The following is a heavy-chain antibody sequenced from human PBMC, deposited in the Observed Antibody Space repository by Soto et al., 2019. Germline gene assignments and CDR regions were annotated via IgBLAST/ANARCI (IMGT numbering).Heavy chain of an antibody. Sequence: TLSLTCTVSGGSISSGGYYWSWIRQHPGKGLEWIGYIYYSGSTYYNPSLKSRVTISVDTSKNQFSLELSSVTAADTAVYYCARVVATGASQEAMYYFDYWGQGTLVTVSS. CDR2: IYYSGST. CDR3: ARVVATGASQEAMYYFDY. D-gene: IGHD5-12*01. V-gene: IGHV4-31*03. J-gene: IGHJ4*02. CDR1: GGSISSGGYY.